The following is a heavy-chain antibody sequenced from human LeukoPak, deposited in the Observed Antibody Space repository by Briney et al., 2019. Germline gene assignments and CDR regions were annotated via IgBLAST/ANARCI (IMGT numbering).Heavy chain of an antibody. CDR2: INHSGST. D-gene: IGHD3-22*01. Sequence: SETLSLTCAVYGGSFSGYYWSWIRQPPGKGLEWIGEINHSGSTNYNPSLKSRVTISVDTSKNQFSLKLSSVTAADTAVYYCARDLSRSYYYDSRPGAFDIWGQGTMVTVSS. J-gene: IGHJ3*02. V-gene: IGHV4-34*01. CDR1: GGSFSGYY. CDR3: ARDLSRSYYYDSRPGAFDI.